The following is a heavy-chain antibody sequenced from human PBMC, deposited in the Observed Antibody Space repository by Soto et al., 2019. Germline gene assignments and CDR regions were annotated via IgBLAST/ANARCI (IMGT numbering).Heavy chain of an antibody. CDR1: GYTFTSYA. V-gene: IGHV1-3*01. Sequence: ASVKVSCKASGYTFTSYAMHWVRQAPGQRLEWMGWINAGNGNTKYSQKLQGRVTMTTDTSTSTAYMELRSLRSDDTAVYYCARDFQQWLVLTGSNAFDIWGQGTMVTVSS. CDR3: ARDFQQWLVLTGSNAFDI. D-gene: IGHD6-19*01. J-gene: IGHJ3*02. CDR2: INAGNGNT.